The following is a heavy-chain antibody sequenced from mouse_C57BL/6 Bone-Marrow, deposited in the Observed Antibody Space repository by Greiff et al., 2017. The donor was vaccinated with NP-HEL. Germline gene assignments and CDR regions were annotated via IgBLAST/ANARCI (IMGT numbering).Heavy chain of an antibody. D-gene: IGHD2-14*01. Sequence: EVKLVESGPVLVKPGASVKMSCKASGYTFTDYYMNWVKQSHGKSLEWIGVINPYNGGTSYNQKFKGKATLTVDKSSSTAYMELNSLTSEDSAVYYCARGNYRSAMDYWGQGTSVTVSS. V-gene: IGHV1-19*01. CDR3: ARGNYRSAMDY. CDR1: GYTFTDYY. J-gene: IGHJ4*01. CDR2: INPYNGGT.